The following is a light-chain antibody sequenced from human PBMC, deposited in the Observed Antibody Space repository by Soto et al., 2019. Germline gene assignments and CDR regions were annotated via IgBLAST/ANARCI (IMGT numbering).Light chain of an antibody. CDR1: QSVSSN. Sequence: EVVVTQSPATLSVSPGERATLSCRASQSVSSNLAWYQQKPGQAPRLLIYDASTRATGIPARFSGSGSGTEFTLTISSRQSEDFAVYYCQHYNTWPLYTFGQGTKLEIK. V-gene: IGKV3-15*01. J-gene: IGKJ2*01. CDR3: QHYNTWPLYT. CDR2: DAS.